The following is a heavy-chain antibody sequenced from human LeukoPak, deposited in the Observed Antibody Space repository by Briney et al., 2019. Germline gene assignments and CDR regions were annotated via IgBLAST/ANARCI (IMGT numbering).Heavy chain of an antibody. J-gene: IGHJ4*02. CDR2: MNPNSGNT. CDR3: ARGRPTNLGGIY. CDR1: GYTFTSHH. V-gene: IGHV1-8*01. D-gene: IGHD7-27*01. Sequence: ASVKVSCKASGYTFTSHHINWVRQAAGQGFERMGWMNPNSGNTVYAQKFQGRVTMTWDTSISTAYMELSSLRSEDTAVYYCARGRPTNLGGIYWGQGTLVTVSS.